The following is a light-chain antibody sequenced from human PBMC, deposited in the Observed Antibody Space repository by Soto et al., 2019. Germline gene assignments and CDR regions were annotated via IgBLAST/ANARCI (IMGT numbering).Light chain of an antibody. CDR1: QSVPSTY. Sequence: VLSQSPAILSLSPGERATLSCRASQSVPSTYFAWYQQKAGQPPRLLISGTSNRATGIPDRFSGSGSGTDFTLTISRLEPEDFAVYFWQQFGNSPWTFGQGTKVEI. J-gene: IGKJ1*01. CDR2: GTS. V-gene: IGKV3-20*01. CDR3: QQFGNSPWT.